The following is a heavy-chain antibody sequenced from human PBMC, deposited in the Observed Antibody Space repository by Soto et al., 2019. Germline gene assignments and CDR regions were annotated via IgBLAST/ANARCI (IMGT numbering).Heavy chain of an antibody. CDR1: GDSVSSNSAA. CDR3: ARDFHIAARPNPNVFDI. J-gene: IGHJ3*02. Sequence: SQTLSLTCAVSGDSVSSNSAAWNWIRQSPSRGLEWLGRTYCRSKWYNDYAVSVKSRITINPDTSKNQFSLQLNSVTPEDTAVYYCARDFHIAARPNPNVFDIWGQGTMVTVSS. D-gene: IGHD6-6*01. CDR2: TYCRSKWYN. V-gene: IGHV6-1*01.